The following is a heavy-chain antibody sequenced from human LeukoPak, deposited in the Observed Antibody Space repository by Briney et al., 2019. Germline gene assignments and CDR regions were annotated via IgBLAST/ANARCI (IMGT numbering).Heavy chain of an antibody. Sequence: SETLSLTCAVSGYSISSGYYWGWIRQPPGKGLEWIGSIYHSGSTYYNPSLKSRVTISVDTSKNQFSLKLSSVTAADTAVYYCARYGSDYGIDVWGKGTPVTVSS. CDR2: IYHSGST. CDR1: GYSISSGYY. V-gene: IGHV4-38-2*01. CDR3: ARYGSDYGIDV. D-gene: IGHD3-10*01. J-gene: IGHJ6*04.